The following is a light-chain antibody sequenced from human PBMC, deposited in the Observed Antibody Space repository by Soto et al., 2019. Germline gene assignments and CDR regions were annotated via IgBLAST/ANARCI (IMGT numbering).Light chain of an antibody. CDR2: DAS. CDR1: QSINSY. J-gene: IGKJ1*01. CDR3: QHYNSYSEA. V-gene: IGKV1-5*01. Sequence: DIQMTQSPSSLSASLGDRATITCRASQSINSYLNWYQQKPGKAPKLLIFDASSLVTGVPSRFSGSGSGTEFTLTISSLQPDDFATYYCQHYNSYSEAFGQGTKVDIK.